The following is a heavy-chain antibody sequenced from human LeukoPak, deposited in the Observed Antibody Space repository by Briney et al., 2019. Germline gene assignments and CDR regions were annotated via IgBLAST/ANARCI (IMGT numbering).Heavy chain of an antibody. D-gene: IGHD2-15*01. CDR2: MYISGST. J-gene: IGHJ3*02. V-gene: IGHV4-4*07. Sequence: PSETLSLTRTVSGGSISSYYWSWIRQPAGKGREWIGRMYISGSTNYNPSLKSRVKMPVDTSKNQFSMKLSSVTAADTAVYYGARWSRWGSGDVDAFDIWGQGTMVTVSS. CDR1: GGSISSYY. CDR3: ARWSRWGSGDVDAFDI.